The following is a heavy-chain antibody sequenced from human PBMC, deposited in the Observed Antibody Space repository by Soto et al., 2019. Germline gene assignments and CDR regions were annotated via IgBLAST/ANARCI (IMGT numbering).Heavy chain of an antibody. CDR3: ARWRCCSRASCYPGWFDP. V-gene: IGHV4-31*03. Sequence: SETLSLTCTVSGGSISSGGYYWSWIRQHPGKGLEWIGYIYDSGSTYYNPSLKSRVTISVDTSKNQFSLKLSSVTAADTAVYYCARWRCCSRASCYPGWFDPWGQGTLVTVSS. J-gene: IGHJ5*02. D-gene: IGHD2-15*01. CDR2: IYDSGST. CDR1: GGSISSGGYY.